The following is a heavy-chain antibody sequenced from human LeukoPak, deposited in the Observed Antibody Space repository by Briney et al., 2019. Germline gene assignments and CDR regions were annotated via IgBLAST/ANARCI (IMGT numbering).Heavy chain of an antibody. V-gene: IGHV3-30*18. J-gene: IGHJ4*02. D-gene: IGHD3-16*01. CDR1: GLTFSSYS. Sequence: GGSLRLSCAASGLTFSSYSMNWVRQAPGKGLECVAVISYDGSNKYYADSVKGRFTISRDNSKNTLYLQMNSLRADDTAVYYCAKDTPLCYFDYWGQGTLVTVSS. CDR2: ISYDGSNK. CDR3: AKDTPLCYFDY.